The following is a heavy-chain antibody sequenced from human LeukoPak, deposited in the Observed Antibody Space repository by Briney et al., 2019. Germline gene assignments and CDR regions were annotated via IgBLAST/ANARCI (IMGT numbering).Heavy chain of an antibody. CDR3: ARDRGNQRGYYYYYMDV. Sequence: GGSLRLSCAASGFSFSDYYMSWIRQAPGKGLEWISYISSSGSNIYADSVKGRFTISRDNAKNSLYLQMNSLRAEDTALYYCARDRGNQRGYYYYYMDVWGKGTTVTVSS. CDR2: ISSSGSNI. V-gene: IGHV3-11*04. J-gene: IGHJ6*03. CDR1: GFSFSDYY. D-gene: IGHD1-14*01.